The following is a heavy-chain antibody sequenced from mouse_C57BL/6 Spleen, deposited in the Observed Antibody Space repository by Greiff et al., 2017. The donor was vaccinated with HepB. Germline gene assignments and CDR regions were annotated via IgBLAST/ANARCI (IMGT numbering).Heavy chain of an antibody. D-gene: IGHD1-1*01. CDR2: IDTEDGET. V-gene: IGHV14-2*01. CDR1: GFNIKDYY. Sequence: EVQLQQSGAELVKPGASVKLSCTASGFNIKDYYMHWVKQRTEQGLEWIGRIDTEDGETKYAPKFHGKATITADTSSTTAYVQLSSLTSEDTAVYYFARVGLYYGSSYWYFDVRGTGTTVNVSS. CDR3: ARVGLYYGSSYWYFDV. J-gene: IGHJ1*03.